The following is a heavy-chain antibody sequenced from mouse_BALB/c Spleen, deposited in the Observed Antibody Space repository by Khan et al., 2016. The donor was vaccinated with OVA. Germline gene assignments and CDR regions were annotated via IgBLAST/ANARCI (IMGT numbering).Heavy chain of an antibody. V-gene: IGHV3-2*02. D-gene: IGHD1-1*01. CDR1: GYSITSGYA. CDR3: ARGNYYGYYFDY. Sequence: EVQLVESGPGLVKPSQSMSLTCTVTGYSITSGYAWNWIRQFPGNKLEWMGYISYSGGTSYNPSLKGRISITRDTSKNQFFLQLNSVTTEDTATYYCARGNYYGYYFDYWGQGTPLTVSS. J-gene: IGHJ2*01. CDR2: ISYSGGT.